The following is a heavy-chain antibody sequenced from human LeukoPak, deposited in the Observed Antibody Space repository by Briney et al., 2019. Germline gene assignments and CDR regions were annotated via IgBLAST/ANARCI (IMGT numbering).Heavy chain of an antibody. Sequence: SETLSLTCTVSGGSISTYFWSWIRQPPGKGLEWIGHIYFSGSTNYNPSLKSRVTISVDTSKNQFSLKLSSVTAADTAVYYCARGGFNDGIDYWGQGTLVTVSS. CDR1: GGSISTYF. CDR2: IYFSGST. CDR3: ARGGFNDGIDY. J-gene: IGHJ4*02. V-gene: IGHV4-59*08. D-gene: IGHD3-16*01.